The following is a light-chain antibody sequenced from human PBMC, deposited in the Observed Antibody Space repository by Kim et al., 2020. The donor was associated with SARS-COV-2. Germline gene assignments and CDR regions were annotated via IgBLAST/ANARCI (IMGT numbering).Light chain of an antibody. Sequence: EIVMTQSPVTLSVSPGDRATLSCRASQSVSSNLAWYQQKPGQAPRLLVYGASSRATGVPGRFSGSASGTEFTLTISSLQSEDFAVYYCQQYNDWPQTFGQGTTVDIK. V-gene: IGKV3-15*01. CDR1: QSVSSN. J-gene: IGKJ1*01. CDR3: QQYNDWPQT. CDR2: GAS.